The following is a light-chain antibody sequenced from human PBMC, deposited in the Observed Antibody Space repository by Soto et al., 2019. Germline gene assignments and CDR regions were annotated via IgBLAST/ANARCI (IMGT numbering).Light chain of an antibody. Sequence: EIVLTQSPGTLSLSPGERATLSCRASQSVSSSYLAWYQQKPGQAPRLLIYGASSRATGIPDRFSGSGSETDFTLTISRLEPEDFAVYYCQRYGSSPLTFGQGTKVEIK. CDR1: QSVSSSY. J-gene: IGKJ1*01. CDR3: QRYGSSPLT. V-gene: IGKV3-20*01. CDR2: GAS.